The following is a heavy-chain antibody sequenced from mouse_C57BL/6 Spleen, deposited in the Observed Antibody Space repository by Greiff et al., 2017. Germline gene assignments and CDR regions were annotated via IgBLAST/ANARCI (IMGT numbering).Heavy chain of an antibody. J-gene: IGHJ2*01. CDR2: IDPSDSYT. Sequence: QVQLQQPGAELVRPGTSVKLSCKASGYTFTSYWMDWVKQRPGQGLEWIGVIDPSDSYTNYNQKFKGKATLTVDTSSSTAYMQLSSLTSEDSAVYYCARDYSDYWGQGTTLTVSS. CDR3: ARDYSDY. D-gene: IGHD2-12*01. CDR1: GYTFTSYW. V-gene: IGHV1-59*01.